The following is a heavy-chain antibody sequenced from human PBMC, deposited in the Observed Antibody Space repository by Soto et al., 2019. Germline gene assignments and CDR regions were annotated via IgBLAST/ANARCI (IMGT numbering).Heavy chain of an antibody. CDR3: ARGTLMLFSSSAFPLDY. CDR1: GFTFSSYA. Sequence: VQLVESGGGLVQPGGSLRLSCAASGFTFSSYAMHWVRQAPGKGLEWVAVISYDGSNKYYADSVKGRFTISRDNSKNTLYLQMNSLRAEDTAVYYCARGTLMLFSSSAFPLDYWGQGTLVTVSS. CDR2: ISYDGSNK. V-gene: IGHV3-30-3*01. D-gene: IGHD6-6*01. J-gene: IGHJ4*02.